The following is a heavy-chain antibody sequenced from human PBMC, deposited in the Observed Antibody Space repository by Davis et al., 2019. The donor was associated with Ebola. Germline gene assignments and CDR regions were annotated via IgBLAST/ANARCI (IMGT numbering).Heavy chain of an antibody. J-gene: IGHJ6*02. Sequence: LSLTCAASGFTFSRYSMSWVRQAPGKGLEWVAKIKQDGREKYYVDSVKGRFTISRDNAKNSLYLQMNSLRAEDTAVYYCARDRRSCLGGWGQGTTVTVSS. CDR2: IKQDGREK. CDR3: ARDRRSCLGG. D-gene: IGHD2-15*01. CDR1: GFTFSRYS. V-gene: IGHV3-7*01.